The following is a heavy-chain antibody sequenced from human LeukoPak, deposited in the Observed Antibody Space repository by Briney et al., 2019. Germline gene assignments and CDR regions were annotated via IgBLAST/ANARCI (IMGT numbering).Heavy chain of an antibody. CDR3: ARGLPTYYYDSSGYPIDY. CDR1: GFPFSSYS. Sequence: GSLRLSFAASGFPFSSYSMNWVRPAPGKGLGWVSSINSSSSYIYYADSVKGRFTISRDNAKNSLYLQMNSLRAEDTAVYYCARGLPTYYYDSSGYPIDYWGQGTLVTVSS. V-gene: IGHV3-21*01. CDR2: INSSSSYI. D-gene: IGHD3-22*01. J-gene: IGHJ4*02.